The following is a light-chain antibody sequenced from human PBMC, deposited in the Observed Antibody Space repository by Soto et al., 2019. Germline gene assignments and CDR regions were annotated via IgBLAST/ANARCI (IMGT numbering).Light chain of an antibody. Sequence: DIQMTQSPPSLSASVGDRVTITCRASQDITHYLAWHQQKPGKAPQLLIYAASALQSGVPSRFSGSRSGTDFTLTISSLQPEDVATYYCQQYYSAPQTFGPGTKVDLK. CDR3: QQYYSAPQT. CDR2: AAS. CDR1: QDITHY. J-gene: IGKJ3*01. V-gene: IGKV1-27*01.